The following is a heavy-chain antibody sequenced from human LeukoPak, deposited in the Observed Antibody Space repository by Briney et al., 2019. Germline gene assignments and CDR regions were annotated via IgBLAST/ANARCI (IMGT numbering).Heavy chain of an antibody. CDR3: AKDSSSWYNWFDP. CDR1: GFTFSSFE. J-gene: IGHJ5*02. V-gene: IGHV3-48*03. Sequence: PGGSLRLSCAASGFTFSSFEMNWVRQAPGKGLEWLSHISTSGSTKYYANSVKGRFTISRDNAKNSLYLQMNSLRAEDTAVYYCAKDSSSWYNWFDPWGQGTLATVSS. D-gene: IGHD6-13*01. CDR2: ISTSGSTK.